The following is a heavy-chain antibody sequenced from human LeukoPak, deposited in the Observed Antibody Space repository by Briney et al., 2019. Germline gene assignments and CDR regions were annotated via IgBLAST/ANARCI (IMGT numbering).Heavy chain of an antibody. V-gene: IGHV3-7*03. CDR1: GFTFSSYW. CDR3: VGWHYGPRY. J-gene: IGHJ4*02. CDR2: IKQDGSEK. Sequence: GGSLGLSCAASGFTFSSYWMSWVRQAPGKGLEWVANIKQDGSEKYYVDSVKGRLTISRDNAKNSVCLQMDSLRAEDTAVYYCVGWHYGPRYWGQGTLVTVSS. D-gene: IGHD3-10*01.